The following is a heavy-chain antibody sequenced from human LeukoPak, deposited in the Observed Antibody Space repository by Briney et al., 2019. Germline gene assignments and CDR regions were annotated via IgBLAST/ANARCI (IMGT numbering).Heavy chain of an antibody. D-gene: IGHD4-17*01. CDR1: GFTVSSNY. CDR2: IYSGGST. CDR3: ARDDLMTTVDY. J-gene: IGHJ4*02. V-gene: IGHV3-66*02. Sequence: GGSLRLSCAASGFTVSSNYMSWVRQAPGKGLEWVSVIYSGGSTYYADSVKGRFTISRDNSKNTLHLQMNNLRAEDTAVYYCARDDLMTTVDYWGQGTLVTVPS.